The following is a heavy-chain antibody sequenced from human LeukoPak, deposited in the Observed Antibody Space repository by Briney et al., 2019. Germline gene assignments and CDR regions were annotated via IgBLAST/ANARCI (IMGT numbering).Heavy chain of an antibody. Sequence: SETLSLTCSVSGGSITSHYWSWMRQPPGKGLEWIGYIYYTGSTDYNPSLKGRVTISVDTSKNQLSLKLSSVTAADAAVYYCARSDGAGATDHWGQGTLVTVSS. J-gene: IGHJ4*02. CDR1: GGSITSHY. CDR2: IYYTGST. V-gene: IGHV4-59*11. D-gene: IGHD1-26*01. CDR3: ARSDGAGATDH.